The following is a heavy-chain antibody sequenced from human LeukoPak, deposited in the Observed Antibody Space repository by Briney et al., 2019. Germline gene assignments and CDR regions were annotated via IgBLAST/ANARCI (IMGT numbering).Heavy chain of an antibody. V-gene: IGHV4-59*01. CDR3: ARVSLVGATSVSDAFDI. J-gene: IGHJ3*02. CDR1: GGSISSCY. Sequence: SDTLSLTCTVSGGSISSCYWSWIRQPPGKGLEWIGYIYYSGSTNYNPSLKSRVTISVDTSKNQFSLKLSSVTAADTAVYYCARVSLVGATSVSDAFDIWGQGTMVTVSS. D-gene: IGHD1-26*01. CDR2: IYYSGST.